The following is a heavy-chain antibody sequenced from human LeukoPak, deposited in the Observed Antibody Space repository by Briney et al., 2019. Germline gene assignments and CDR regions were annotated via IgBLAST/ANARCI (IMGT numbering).Heavy chain of an antibody. D-gene: IGHD3-10*01. CDR2: IYYSGST. Sequence: SETLSLTCTVSGGSISSYYWSWIRQPPGKGLEWIGYIYYSGSTNYNPSLKSRVTISVDTPKNQFSLKLSSVTAADTAVYYCARGRGSGSYIYYFDYWGQETLVTVSS. CDR3: ARGRGSGSYIYYFDY. J-gene: IGHJ4*02. V-gene: IGHV4-59*01. CDR1: GGSISSYY.